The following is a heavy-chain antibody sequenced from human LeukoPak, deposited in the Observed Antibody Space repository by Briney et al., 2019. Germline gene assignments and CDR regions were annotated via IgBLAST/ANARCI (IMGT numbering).Heavy chain of an antibody. CDR2: ISYDGTNK. CDR3: ATSVSVAENAFDI. D-gene: IGHD6-19*01. J-gene: IGHJ3*02. Sequence: PGRSLRLSCAASGLNFSSYAMDWVRQAPGKGLAWVTSISYDGTNKYYADSVKGRFTISRDDSTNTLYLQMNSLRSDDSAVYYCATSVSVAENAFDIWGQGTMVTVSS. CDR1: GLNFSSYA. V-gene: IGHV3-30*04.